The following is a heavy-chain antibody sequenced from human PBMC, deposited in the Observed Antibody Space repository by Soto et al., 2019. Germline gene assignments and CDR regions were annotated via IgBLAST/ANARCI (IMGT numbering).Heavy chain of an antibody. Sequence: QVQLVQSGAEVKKPGASVKVSCKASGYTFTSYDINWVRQATGQGLEWMGWMNPNSGNTGYAQKFQGRVTMTRNTSIRTAYRELSSLRSEDTAVYYCARGWGGGYDPGSYYFDYWGQGTLVTVSS. CDR1: GYTFTSYD. CDR3: ARGWGGGYDPGSYYFDY. J-gene: IGHJ4*02. CDR2: MNPNSGNT. V-gene: IGHV1-8*01. D-gene: IGHD5-12*01.